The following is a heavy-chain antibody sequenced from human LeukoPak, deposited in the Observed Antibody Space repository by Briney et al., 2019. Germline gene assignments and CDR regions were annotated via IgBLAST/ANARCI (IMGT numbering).Heavy chain of an antibody. CDR1: GGSISSSSYY. J-gene: IGHJ4*02. CDR2: VYYSGST. V-gene: IGHV4-39*01. D-gene: IGHD6-13*01. CDR3: ARGWRSSPGMAAAAGE. Sequence: SETLSLTCTVSGGSISSSSYYWGWIRQPPGKGLEWIGSVYYSGSTYYNPSLKSRVTISVDTSKNQFSLKVTSVTAADTAVYYCARGWRSSPGMAAAAGEWGQGTLVTVSS.